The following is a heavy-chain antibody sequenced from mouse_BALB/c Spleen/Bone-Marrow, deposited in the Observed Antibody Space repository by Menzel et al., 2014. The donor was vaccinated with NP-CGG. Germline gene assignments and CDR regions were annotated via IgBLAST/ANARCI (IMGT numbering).Heavy chain of an antibody. CDR2: INPDSSTI. J-gene: IGHJ4*01. V-gene: IGHV4-1*02. D-gene: IGHD1-1*01. CDR1: GFDFSRYW. CDR3: ARPDYGSAMDH. Sequence: EVKLMESGGGLVQPGGSLKLSCAASGFDFSRYWMSWVRQAPGKGLEWIGEINPDSSTINYTPSLKDKFIISRDNAKNTLYLQMSKVRSEDTALYYCARPDYGSAMDHWGQGTSVTVSS.